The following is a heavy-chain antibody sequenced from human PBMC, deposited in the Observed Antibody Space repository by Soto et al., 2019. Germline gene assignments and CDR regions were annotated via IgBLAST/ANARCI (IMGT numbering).Heavy chain of an antibody. CDR3: ARALPEQLWLPFDY. V-gene: IGHV4-31*03. CDR2: IYYSGST. D-gene: IGHD5-18*01. J-gene: IGHJ4*02. Sequence: SETLSLTCTVSGGSISSGGYYWSWIRQHPGKGLEWIGYIYYSGSTYYNPSLKSRVTISVDTSKNQFSLKLSSVTAADTAVYYCARALPEQLWLPFDYWGQGTLVTVSS. CDR1: GGSISSGGYY.